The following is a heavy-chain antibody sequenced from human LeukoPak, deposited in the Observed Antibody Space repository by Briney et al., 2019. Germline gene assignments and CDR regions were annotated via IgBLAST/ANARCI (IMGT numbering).Heavy chain of an antibody. V-gene: IGHV3-23*01. J-gene: IGHJ4*02. CDR2: ISGSGGST. CDR1: GFTFSSYA. CDR3: AEDGIRDSPPGY. Sequence: PGGSLRLSCAASGFTFSSYAMSWVRHAPVKGLEWVSAISGSGGSTYYADSVKGRFTISRDNSKNTLYLQMNSLRAEDTAVYYRAEDGIRDSPPGYWGQGTLVTVSS. D-gene: IGHD3-9*01.